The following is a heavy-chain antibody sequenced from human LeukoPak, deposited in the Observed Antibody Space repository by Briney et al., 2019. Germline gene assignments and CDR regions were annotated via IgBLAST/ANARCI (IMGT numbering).Heavy chain of an antibody. CDR1: GYTFTGYY. J-gene: IGHJ6*02. CDR2: INPNSGGT. Sequence: ASVTVSFKASGYTFTGYYMHWVRQAPGQGLEWMGRINPNSGGTNYAQKFQGRVTMTRDTSISTAYMELSRLRSDDTAVYYCARGRGYYGSGSSAYYYGMDVWGQGTTVTVSS. CDR3: ARGRGYYGSGSSAYYYGMDV. V-gene: IGHV1-2*06. D-gene: IGHD3-10*01.